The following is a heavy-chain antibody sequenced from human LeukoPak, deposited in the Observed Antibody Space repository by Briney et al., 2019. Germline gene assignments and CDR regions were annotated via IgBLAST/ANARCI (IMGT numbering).Heavy chain of an antibody. D-gene: IGHD5-18*01. Sequence: GGSLRLSCVGSGFRFSSYAMSWVRQAPGKGLEWVSAISGSGGSTYYADSVKGRFTISRDNSKNTLYLQMNSLRAEDTVVYYCARGRNYSYGTYYYGLDVWGQGTTVTVCS. V-gene: IGHV3-23*01. J-gene: IGHJ6*02. CDR1: GFRFSSYA. CDR3: ARGRNYSYGTYYYGLDV. CDR2: ISGSGGST.